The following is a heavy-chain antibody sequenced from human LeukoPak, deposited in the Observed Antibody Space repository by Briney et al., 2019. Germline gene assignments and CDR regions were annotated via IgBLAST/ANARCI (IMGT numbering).Heavy chain of an antibody. D-gene: IGHD3-22*01. CDR3: ARDGRDYYDRSGYYGMVRPLT. V-gene: IGHV3-30*14. CDR2: ISYDGSNK. CDR1: GFTFSSYA. Sequence: GGSLRLSCAASGFTFSSYAMHWVRQAPGKGLEWVAVISYDGSNKYYADSVKGRFTISRDNSKNTLYLQMNSLRAEDTAVYYCARDGRDYYDRSGYYGMVRPLTWGQGTLVTVSS. J-gene: IGHJ4*02.